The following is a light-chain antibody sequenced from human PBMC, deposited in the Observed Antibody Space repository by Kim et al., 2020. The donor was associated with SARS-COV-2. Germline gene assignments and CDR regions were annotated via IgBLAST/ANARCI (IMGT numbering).Light chain of an antibody. J-gene: IGLJ2*01. CDR2: DVT. CDR3: SSYTSSSNVV. CDR1: SSEVGAYNY. Sequence: GQSIPISCTVASSEVGAYNYVSWYQQHPGKAPKLMIYDVTNRPSGVSNRFSGSKSGNTASLTISGLQAEDEADYYCSSYTSSSNVVFGGGTQLTVL. V-gene: IGLV2-14*03.